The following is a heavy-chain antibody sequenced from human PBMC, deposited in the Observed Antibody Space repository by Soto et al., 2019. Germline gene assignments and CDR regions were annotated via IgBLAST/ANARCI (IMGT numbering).Heavy chain of an antibody. V-gene: IGHV3-11*06. J-gene: IGHJ4*02. CDR3: ARGGGGGLFEH. CDR2: ISPKSTYR. D-gene: IGHD2-21*01. Sequence: WGSLRLSCSTSGFPFSDYYMSWIRQAPGKGLEWLSHISPKSTYRNYADSVKGRFTISRDNTKSSLFLQMNSLGVEDTAVYYCARGGGGGLFEHWGQGVLVTVSS. CDR1: GFPFSDYY.